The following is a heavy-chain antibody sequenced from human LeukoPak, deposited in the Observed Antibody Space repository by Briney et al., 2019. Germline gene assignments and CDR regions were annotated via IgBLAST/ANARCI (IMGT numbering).Heavy chain of an antibody. CDR1: GFTVSSNY. Sequence: GGSLRLSCAASGFTVSSNYMSWVRQAPGKGLEWVSVIYSGGSTYYADSVKSRFTISRDNSKNTLYLQMNSLRAEDTAVYYCARVGVVPPGWNFDYWGQGTLVTVSS. CDR2: IYSGGST. V-gene: IGHV3-53*01. J-gene: IGHJ4*02. CDR3: ARVGVVPPGWNFDY. D-gene: IGHD2-2*01.